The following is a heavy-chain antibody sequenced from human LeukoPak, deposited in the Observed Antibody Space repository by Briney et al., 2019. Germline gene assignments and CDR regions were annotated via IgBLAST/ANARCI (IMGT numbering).Heavy chain of an antibody. V-gene: IGHV3-23*01. CDR1: GFTFSSYA. Sequence: GASLGLSCAASGFTFSSYAMSWVRQAPGKGLEWVSAISGSGGSTYYADSVKGRFTISRDNSKNTLYLQMNSLRAEDTAVYYCAKDGGYSYGQYYFDYWGQGTLVTVSS. CDR3: AKDGGYSYGQYYFDY. J-gene: IGHJ4*02. CDR2: ISGSGGST. D-gene: IGHD5-18*01.